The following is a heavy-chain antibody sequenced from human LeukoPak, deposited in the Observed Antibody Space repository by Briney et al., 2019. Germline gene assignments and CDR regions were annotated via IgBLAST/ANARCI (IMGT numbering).Heavy chain of an antibody. D-gene: IGHD1-26*01. J-gene: IGHJ2*01. CDR2: ISGSGGST. CDR3: AKDRTVGASYWYFDL. V-gene: IGHV3-23*01. Sequence: GGSLRLSCAASGFTFSSYAMSWVRQAPGKGLEWVSAISGSGGSTYYADSVKGRFTISRDSSKNTLSLQMNTLRAEDTAIYYCAKDRTVGASYWYFDLWGRGTLVTVSS. CDR1: GFTFSSYA.